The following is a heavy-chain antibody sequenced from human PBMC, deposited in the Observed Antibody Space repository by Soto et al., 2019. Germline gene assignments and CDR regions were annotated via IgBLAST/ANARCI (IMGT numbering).Heavy chain of an antibody. Sequence: QVQLQESGPGLVKPSETLSLTGTVSGGSISSYYWSWIRQPPGKGLEWIGYIYYSGSTNYNPSLKSRVTISVDTSKNQFSLKLSSETAADTAVYYCARRWGTTFDYWGQGTLVTVSS. CDR1: GGSISSYY. J-gene: IGHJ4*02. CDR2: IYYSGST. CDR3: ARRWGTTFDY. V-gene: IGHV4-59*08. D-gene: IGHD3-16*01.